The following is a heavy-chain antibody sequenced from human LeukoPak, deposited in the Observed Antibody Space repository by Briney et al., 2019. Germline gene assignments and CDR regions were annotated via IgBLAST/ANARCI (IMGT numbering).Heavy chain of an antibody. CDR3: ARDKYDYVWGSYRLGYYYYMDV. CDR2: IIPIVGTA. D-gene: IGHD3-16*02. Sequence: ASAKVSCKDSGGTFCSYAISGVRQAPGRGLQWRVGIIPIVGTANYAQKFQGRVAITAAKSTGTAYMQLSRLRCEDTAVYYCARDKYDYVWGSYRLGYYYYMDVWGKGTTVTVSS. V-gene: IGHV1-69*06. J-gene: IGHJ6*03. CDR1: GGTFCSYA.